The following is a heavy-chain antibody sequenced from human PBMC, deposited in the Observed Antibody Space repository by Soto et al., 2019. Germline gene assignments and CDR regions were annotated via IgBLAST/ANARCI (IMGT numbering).Heavy chain of an antibody. D-gene: IGHD3-3*01. CDR3: ARTYYDFWSGLRRAYGGSYYGMDV. CDR2: IYYSGST. J-gene: IGHJ6*02. CDR1: GGSISSGGYY. Sequence: RSETLSLTCTVSGGSISSGGYYWSWIRQHPGKGLEWIGYIYYSGSTYYNPSLKSRVTISVDTSKNQFSLKLSSVTAADTAVYYCARTYYDFWSGLRRAYGGSYYGMDVRGQGTTVTVSS. V-gene: IGHV4-31*03.